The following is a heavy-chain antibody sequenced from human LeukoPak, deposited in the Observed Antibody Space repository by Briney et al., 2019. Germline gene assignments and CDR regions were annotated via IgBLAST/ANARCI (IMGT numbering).Heavy chain of an antibody. CDR3: AKDPNYYYYMDV. Sequence: GGSLRLSCAASGFTFDDYGMSWVRQAPGKGLEWVSAISGSGGSTYYADSVKGRFTISRDNSKNTLYLQMNSLRAEDTAVYYCAKDPNYYYYMDVWGKGTTVTVSS. CDR1: GFTFDDYG. CDR2: ISGSGGST. J-gene: IGHJ6*03. V-gene: IGHV3-23*01.